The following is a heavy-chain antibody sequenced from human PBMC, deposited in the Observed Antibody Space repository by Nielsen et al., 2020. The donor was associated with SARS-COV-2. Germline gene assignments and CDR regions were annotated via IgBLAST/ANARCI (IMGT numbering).Heavy chain of an antibody. CDR2: ISSNGGST. CDR3: ARAGYCGNDCYPRDFDF. D-gene: IGHD2-21*02. J-gene: IGHJ4*02. V-gene: IGHV3-64D*09. Sequence: WIRQPPGKGLEYVSAISSNGGSTYYADSVKGRFTISRDNSKNTLYLQMSSLRAEDTAVYFCARAGYCGNDCYPRDFDFWGQGTLVTVSS.